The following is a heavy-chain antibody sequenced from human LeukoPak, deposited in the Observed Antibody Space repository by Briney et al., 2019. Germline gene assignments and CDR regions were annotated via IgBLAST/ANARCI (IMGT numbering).Heavy chain of an antibody. CDR3: AREATMVRGVTLDY. CDR1: GSTFSSYG. CDR2: MRYDENNK. D-gene: IGHD3-10*01. V-gene: IGHV3-30*02. J-gene: IGHJ4*02. Sequence: GGSLRLSCAASGSTFSSYGMHWVRQAPGKGLECVAFMRYDENNKYYADSVKGRFTISRDNAKNSLYLQMNSLRAEDTAVYYCAREATMVRGVTLDYWGQGTLVTVSS.